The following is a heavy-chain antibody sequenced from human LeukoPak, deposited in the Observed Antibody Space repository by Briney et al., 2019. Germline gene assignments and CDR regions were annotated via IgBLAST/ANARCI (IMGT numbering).Heavy chain of an antibody. Sequence: PGGSLRLSCEDSGFTFRSYEMNWVRQAPGKGLEWVSYISSSGSTRHNADSVKGRFTISRDNAKNSLYLQMNSLRAEDTAVYYCARSYIVLVPAVFDYWGQGTLVTVSS. D-gene: IGHD2-2*01. J-gene: IGHJ4*02. CDR1: GFTFRSYE. V-gene: IGHV3-48*03. CDR3: ARSYIVLVPAVFDY. CDR2: ISSSGSTR.